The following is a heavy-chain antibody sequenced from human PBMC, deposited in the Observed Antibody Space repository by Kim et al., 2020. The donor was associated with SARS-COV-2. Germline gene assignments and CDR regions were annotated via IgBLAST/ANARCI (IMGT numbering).Heavy chain of an antibody. Sequence: GGSLRLSCAASGFTFSSYAMHWVRQAPGKGLEYVSAISSNGGSTYYANSVKGRFTISRDNSKNTLYLQMGSLRAEDMAVYYCARESTPAASYYYYYYMDVWGKGPTVTVSS. CDR3: ARESTPAASYYYYYYMDV. V-gene: IGHV3-64*01. CDR1: GFTFSSYA. J-gene: IGHJ6*03. CDR2: ISSNGGST. D-gene: IGHD2-2*01.